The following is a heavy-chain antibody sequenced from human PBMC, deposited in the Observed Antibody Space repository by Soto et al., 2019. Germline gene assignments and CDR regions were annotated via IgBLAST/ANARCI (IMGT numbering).Heavy chain of an antibody. J-gene: IGHJ4*02. CDR2: IIPILGIA. CDR1: GGTFSSYT. D-gene: IGHD2-2*02. CDR3: AMEYCSSTSCDRDY. V-gene: IGHV1-69*02. Sequence: QVQLVQSGAEVKKPGSSVKVSCKASGGTFSSYTISWVRQAPGQGLEWMGRIIPILGIANYAQKFQGRVTITADKATSTAYMELSRLRSEDTAVYYCAMEYCSSTSCDRDYWGQGTLVTVSS.